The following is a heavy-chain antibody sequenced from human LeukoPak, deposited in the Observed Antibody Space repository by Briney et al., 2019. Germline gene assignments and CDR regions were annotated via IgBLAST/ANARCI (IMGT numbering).Heavy chain of an antibody. CDR2: ISSTSSTI. J-gene: IGHJ4*02. V-gene: IGHV3-48*02. CDR3: ARAVAADF. CDR1: GFTFSDYT. D-gene: IGHD6-19*01. Sequence: VGSLRLSCTASGFTFSDYTMNWVRQAPGKGLAWVSSISSTSSTIYYADSVKGRFTISRDNAKNSLYLQMNSLRDEDTAVYYCARAVAADFWGQATLATVSS.